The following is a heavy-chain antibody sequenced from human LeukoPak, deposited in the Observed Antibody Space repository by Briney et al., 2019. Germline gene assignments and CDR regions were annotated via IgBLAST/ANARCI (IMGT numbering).Heavy chain of an antibody. CDR3: ARDRSRGLLDAFDI. V-gene: IGHV3-30*02. J-gene: IGHJ3*02. Sequence: GGSLRLSCAASGFTFNNYGMHWVRQAPGKGLEWVSFIRYDGSNKYYADSVKGRFTISRDNSKNSLYLQMNSLRAEDTAVYYCARDRSRGLLDAFDIWGQGTMVTVSS. D-gene: IGHD3-10*01. CDR1: GFTFNNYG. CDR2: IRYDGSNK.